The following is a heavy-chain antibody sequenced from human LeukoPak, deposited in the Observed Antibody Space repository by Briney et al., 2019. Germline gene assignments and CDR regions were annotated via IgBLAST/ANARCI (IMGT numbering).Heavy chain of an antibody. CDR1: GGTFSSYA. Sequence: GASVKVSCKASGGTFSSYAISWVRQAPGQGLEWMGGIIPIFGTAHYAQKFQGRVTITADESTSTAYMELSSLRSEDTAAYYCARGYYGSGSYWGDAFDIXXQGTMVTVXS. D-gene: IGHD3-10*01. J-gene: IGHJ3*02. CDR2: IIPIFGTA. V-gene: IGHV1-69*13. CDR3: ARGYYGSGSYWGDAFDI.